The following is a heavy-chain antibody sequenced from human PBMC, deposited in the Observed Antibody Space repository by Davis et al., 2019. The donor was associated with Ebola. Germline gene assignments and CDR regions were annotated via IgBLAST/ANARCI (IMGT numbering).Heavy chain of an antibody. J-gene: IGHJ4*02. CDR2: IKQDESEK. D-gene: IGHD3-3*01. Sequence: GESLKISCAASGFTFNNYEMSWVRQAPGKGLEWVANIKQDESEKYYGDSVKGRFTISRDNAENSLYLQMHGLRVEDTAIYYCARDFGFWSGYSSWGQGILVTVSA. CDR3: ARDFGFWSGYSS. V-gene: IGHV3-7*01. CDR1: GFTFNNYE.